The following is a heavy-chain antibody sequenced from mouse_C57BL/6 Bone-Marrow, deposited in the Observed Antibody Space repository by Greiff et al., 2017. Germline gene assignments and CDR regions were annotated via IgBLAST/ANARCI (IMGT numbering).Heavy chain of an antibody. D-gene: IGHD1-3*01. CDR1: GYSFTSYY. J-gene: IGHJ2*01. V-gene: IGHV1-66*01. CDR2: IYPGSGNT. CDR3: AREGGIINFDY. Sequence: QVQLQQSGPELVKPGASVKISCKASGYSFTSYYIHWVKQRPGQGLEWIGWIYPGSGNTKYNEKFKGKATLTADTSSSTAYMQLSSLTSEDSAVYYCAREGGIINFDYWGQGTTLTVSS.